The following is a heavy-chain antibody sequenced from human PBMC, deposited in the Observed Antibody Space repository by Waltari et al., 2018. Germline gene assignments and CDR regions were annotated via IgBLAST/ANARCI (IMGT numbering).Heavy chain of an antibody. CDR2: IYPAGSS. CDR3: ATARDEQTAMVYFDK. D-gene: IGHD5-18*01. Sequence: EVILVESGGGLVHPGGSLRLSCAASGFSVGPTHLSWVRQAPGRGLEWVSIIYPAGSSYNADSVEGRFTMSRDISKNMVHLQMNRLRLEDSATYYCATARDEQTAMVYFDKWGQGTLVSVSS. V-gene: IGHV3-66*02. CDR1: GFSVGPTH. J-gene: IGHJ4*02.